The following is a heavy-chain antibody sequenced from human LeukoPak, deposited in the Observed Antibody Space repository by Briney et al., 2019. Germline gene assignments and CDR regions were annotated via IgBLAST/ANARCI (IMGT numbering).Heavy chain of an antibody. CDR2: IYYSGST. V-gene: IGHV4-30-4*01. J-gene: IGHJ4*02. Sequence: PSETLSLTCTVSGGSISSGDYYWSWIRQPPGKGLEWIGYIYYSGSTYYNPSLKSRVTISVDMSKNQFSLKLSSVTAADTAVYYCARVMDTAMVITGWGQGTLVTVSS. CDR3: ARVMDTAMVITG. D-gene: IGHD5-18*01. CDR1: GGSISSGDYY.